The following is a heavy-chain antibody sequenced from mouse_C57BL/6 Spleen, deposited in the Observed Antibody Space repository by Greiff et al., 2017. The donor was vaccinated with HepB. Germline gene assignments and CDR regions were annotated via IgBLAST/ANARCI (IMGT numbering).Heavy chain of an antibody. D-gene: IGHD2-5*01. CDR3: ARGGAYYSNYVEFAY. CDR2: ISYSGST. J-gene: IGHJ3*01. V-gene: IGHV3-1*01. CDR1: GYSITSGYD. Sequence: EVQLQESGPGMVKPSQSLSLTCTVTGYSITSGYDWHWIRHFPGNKLEWMGYISYSGSTNYNPSLKSRISITHDTSKNHFFLKLNSVTTEDTATYYCARGGAYYSNYVEFAYWGQGTLVTVSA.